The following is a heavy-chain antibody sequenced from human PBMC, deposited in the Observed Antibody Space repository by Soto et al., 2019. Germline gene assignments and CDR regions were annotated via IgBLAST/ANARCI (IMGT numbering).Heavy chain of an antibody. D-gene: IGHD2-15*01. CDR3: ARAPTIVDAFDI. CDR1: GGTFSNYE. Sequence: QVQLVQSGAEVKKPGSSVKVSCKASGGTFSNYEISWVRQAPGQGFEWMGRIIPILDIAKYAQKFQGTVTITADKSTSTAYMELSSLRSEDTAIYYCARAPTIVDAFDIWGQGTMVTVSS. CDR2: IIPILDIA. V-gene: IGHV1-69*02. J-gene: IGHJ3*02.